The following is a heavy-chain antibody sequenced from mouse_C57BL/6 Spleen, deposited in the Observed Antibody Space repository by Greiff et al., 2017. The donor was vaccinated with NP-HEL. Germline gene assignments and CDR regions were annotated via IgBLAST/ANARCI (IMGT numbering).Heavy chain of an antibody. V-gene: IGHV10-1*01. CDR1: GFSFNTYA. CDR3: VRPRDYGGSLAY. Sequence: EVKLVESGGGLVQPKGSLKLSCAASGFSFNTYAMNWVRQAPGKGLEWVARIRSKSNNYATYYADSVKDRFTISRDDSESMLYLQMNNLKTEDTAMYYCVRPRDYGGSLAYWGQGTLVTVSA. D-gene: IGHD2-4*01. J-gene: IGHJ3*01. CDR2: IRSKSNNYAT.